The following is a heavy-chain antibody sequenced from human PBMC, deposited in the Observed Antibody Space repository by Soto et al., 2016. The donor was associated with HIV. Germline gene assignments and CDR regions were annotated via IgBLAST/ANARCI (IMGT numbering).Heavy chain of an antibody. V-gene: IGHV3-66*01. J-gene: IGHJ4*02. CDR3: ARDRPGYSDRSGSSVGVGYFEN. CDR2: IYSGGNT. Sequence: EVQLVESGGGLVQPGGSLRLSCAASGFTVSSSYMSWVRQTPGKGLEWVSVIYSGGNTYYANSVKGRLTISRDNSNNTLYLQMNSLRAEDTAVYYCARDRPGYSDRSGSSVGVGYFENWGQGKPGHRLL. D-gene: IGHD3-22*01. CDR1: GFTVSSSY.